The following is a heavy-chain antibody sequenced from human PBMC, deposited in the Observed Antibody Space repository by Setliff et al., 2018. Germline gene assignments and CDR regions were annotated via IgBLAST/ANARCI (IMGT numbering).Heavy chain of an antibody. CDR1: GYTFTNYW. D-gene: IGHD1-26*01. J-gene: IGHJ3*02. Sequence: GESLKISCKGSGYTFTNYWIAWVRQVPGKGLEYMGIIYPADSDTTYSPSFQGQVTISADKSISTAYLQWRSLKASDTAIYYCARVGPLTDDAFDIWGQGTMVTVSS. CDR3: ARVGPLTDDAFDI. CDR2: IYPADSDT. V-gene: IGHV5-51*01.